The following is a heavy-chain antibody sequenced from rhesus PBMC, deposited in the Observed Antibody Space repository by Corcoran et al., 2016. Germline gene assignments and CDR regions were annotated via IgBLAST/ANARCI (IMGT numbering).Heavy chain of an antibody. CDR2: ISGSGST. D-gene: IGHD1-14*01. J-gene: IGHJ4*01. CDR3: ARDPSSEDYSWNDVYFDY. Sequence: QVQLQESGPGLVKPSETLSLTCAVSCVSFSGYYWVWIRQPPGTGLEWLEYISGSGSTYYNPSLKSRVTISTDTSKNQFSLKLSSVTAADTAVYYCARDPSSEDYSWNDVYFDYWGQGVLVTVSS. V-gene: IGHV4-165*01. CDR1: CVSFSGYY.